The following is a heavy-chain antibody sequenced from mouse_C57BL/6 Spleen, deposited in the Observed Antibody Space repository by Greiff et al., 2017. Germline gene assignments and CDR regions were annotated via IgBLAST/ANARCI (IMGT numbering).Heavy chain of an antibody. Sequence: VQLQQSGAELVRPGASVKLSCKASGYTFTDYYINWVKQRPGQGLEWIARIYPGSGNTYYNEKFKGKATLTAEKSSSTAYMQLSSLTSEDSAVYFCARPGRDYAMDYWGQGTSVTVSS. CDR2: IYPGSGNT. CDR3: ARPGRDYAMDY. V-gene: IGHV1-76*01. CDR1: GYTFTDYY. J-gene: IGHJ4*01. D-gene: IGHD3-3*01.